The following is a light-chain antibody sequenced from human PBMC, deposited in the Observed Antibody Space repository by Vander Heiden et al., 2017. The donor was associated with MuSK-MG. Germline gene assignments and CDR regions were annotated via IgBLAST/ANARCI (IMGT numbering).Light chain of an antibody. CDR3: QQLKSSPLT. Sequence: DIQLTQSPSFLSASVGDRVTITCRASQGISSYLAWYQQKPGKAPKLLIYGASTLQSGVTSRFSGSESGTEFTLTISSLQPEDFATYYCQQLKSSPLTFGGGTKVEIK. CDR1: QGISSY. V-gene: IGKV1-9*01. CDR2: GAS. J-gene: IGKJ4*01.